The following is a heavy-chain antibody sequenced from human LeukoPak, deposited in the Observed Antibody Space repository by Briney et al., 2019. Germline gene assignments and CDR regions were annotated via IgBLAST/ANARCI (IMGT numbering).Heavy chain of an antibody. CDR1: GYTFTSYY. CDR2: INPSGGST. J-gene: IGHJ6*02. D-gene: IGHD3-22*01. CDR3: ARGLNYYDSSGYKDYYYYYGMDV. V-gene: IGHV1-46*01. Sequence: GASVKVSCKASGYTFTSYYMHWVRQAPGQGLEWMGIINPSGGSTSYAQKFQGRVTMTRDTSTSTVYMELSSLRSEDTAVYYCARGLNYYDSSGYKDYYYYYGMDVWGQGTTVTVSS.